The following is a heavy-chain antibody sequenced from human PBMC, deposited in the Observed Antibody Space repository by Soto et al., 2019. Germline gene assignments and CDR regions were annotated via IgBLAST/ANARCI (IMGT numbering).Heavy chain of an antibody. CDR1: GFTFSSYS. J-gene: IGHJ3*02. CDR3: ARDEGEDSYSVITDDAFDI. Sequence: GGSLRLSCAASGFTFSSYSMNWVRQAPGKGLEWVSYISSSSSTIYYADSVKGRFTISRDNAKNSLYLQMNSLRAEDTAVYYCARDEGEDSYSVITDDAFDICGQGTMVTVSS. CDR2: ISSSSSTI. V-gene: IGHV3-48*01. D-gene: IGHD3-22*01.